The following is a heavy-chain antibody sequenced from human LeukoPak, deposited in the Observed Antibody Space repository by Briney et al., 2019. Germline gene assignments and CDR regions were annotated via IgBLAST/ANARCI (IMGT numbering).Heavy chain of an antibody. CDR1: GGTFSSYA. Sequence: ASVKVSYKASGGTFSSYAISWVRQAPGQGLEWMGGIIPIFGTANYAQKFQGRVTITADESTSTAYMELSSLRSEDTAVYYCASAYYYGSGSYYDKAPRDYWGQGTLVTVSS. J-gene: IGHJ4*02. CDR3: ASAYYYGSGSYYDKAPRDY. V-gene: IGHV1-69*01. D-gene: IGHD3-10*01. CDR2: IIPIFGTA.